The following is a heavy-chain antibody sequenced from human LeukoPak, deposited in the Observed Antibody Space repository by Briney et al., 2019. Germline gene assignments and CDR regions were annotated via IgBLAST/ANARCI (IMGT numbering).Heavy chain of an antibody. CDR2: ISAYNGNT. CDR1: GYTFTSYG. J-gene: IGHJ4*02. CDR3: ARGGDYYDSSRYCAW. Sequence: GASVKVSCKASGYTFTSYGISWVRQAPGQGREGMGWISAYNGNTNYAQKLQDRVTMTTDTSTSTAYMELRSLRSDDTAVYYCARGGDYYDSSRYCAWWGQACLVTVSS. D-gene: IGHD3-22*01. V-gene: IGHV1-18*01.